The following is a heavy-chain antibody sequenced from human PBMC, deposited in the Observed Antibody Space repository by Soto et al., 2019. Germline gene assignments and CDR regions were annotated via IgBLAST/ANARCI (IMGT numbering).Heavy chain of an antibody. V-gene: IGHV4-34*01. CDR1: GGSFSDYY. CDR2: INYSGRT. J-gene: IGHJ4*02. CDR3: ARTGHLFDY. Sequence: QVQLQQWGAGLLKPSETLSLTCAVHGGSFSDYYWSWIRQPPGKGLEWIGEINYSGRTNYNPSLTSRVTISVDPCKNPFPLTLSSMTDADTAVYYCARTGHLFDYWGQGISVTVSS.